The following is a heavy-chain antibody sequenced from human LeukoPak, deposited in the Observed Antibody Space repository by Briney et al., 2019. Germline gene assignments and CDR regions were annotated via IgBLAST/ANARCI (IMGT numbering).Heavy chain of an antibody. CDR1: GFTFSSYG. J-gene: IGHJ4*02. D-gene: IGHD1-14*01. V-gene: IGHV3-30*02. CDR2: IWYDGSNK. CDR3: VKDNPLDY. Sequence: GGSLRLSCAASGFTFSSYGMSWVRQAPGKGLEWVAFIWYDGSNKYYADSVKGRFTISRDNSKNTLYLQMTSLRAEDTALYYCVKDNPLDYWGQGTLVIVSS.